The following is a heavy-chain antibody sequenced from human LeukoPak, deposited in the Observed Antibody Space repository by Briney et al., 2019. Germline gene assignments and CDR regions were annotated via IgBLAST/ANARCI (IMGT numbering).Heavy chain of an antibody. D-gene: IGHD3-22*01. V-gene: IGHV3-23*01. CDR1: GFTFSSYA. CDR3: APENYYDSSGYTWGGY. Sequence: GGSLRLSCAASGFTFSSYAMSWVRQAPGKGLEWVSAISGSGGSTYYADSVKGRFTISRDNSKNTLYLQMNSLRAEDTALYYCAPENYYDSSGYTWGGYWGQGTLVTVSS. CDR2: ISGSGGST. J-gene: IGHJ4*02.